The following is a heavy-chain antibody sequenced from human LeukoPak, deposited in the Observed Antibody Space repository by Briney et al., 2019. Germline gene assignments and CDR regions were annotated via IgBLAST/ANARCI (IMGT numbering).Heavy chain of an antibody. CDR2: MFTSGST. Sequence: SETLSLTCTVSGGSISGYYWSWIRQPPGRGLEWIGRMFTSGSTNYNPSLKSRVTMSVDTSKNQCSLKVSSVTAADTAVYYCARDKAGGAFDIWGQGTMVTVSS. CDR3: ARDKAGGAFDI. J-gene: IGHJ3*02. CDR1: GGSISGYY. V-gene: IGHV4-4*07. D-gene: IGHD6-13*01.